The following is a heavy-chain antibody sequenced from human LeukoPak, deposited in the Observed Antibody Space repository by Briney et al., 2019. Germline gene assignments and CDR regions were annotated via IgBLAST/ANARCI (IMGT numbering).Heavy chain of an antibody. CDR1: GGSFSGYY. V-gene: IGHV4-34*01. J-gene: IGHJ4*02. D-gene: IGHD3-22*01. CDR2: IYYSGST. Sequence: SSETLSLTCAVYGGSFSGYYWSWIRQPPGKGLEWIGSIYYSGSTYYNPSLKSRVTISVDTSKNQFSLKLSSVTAADTAVYYCARAYETYYYDSSGYYFFDYWGQGTLVTVSS. CDR3: ARAYETYYYDSSGYYFFDY.